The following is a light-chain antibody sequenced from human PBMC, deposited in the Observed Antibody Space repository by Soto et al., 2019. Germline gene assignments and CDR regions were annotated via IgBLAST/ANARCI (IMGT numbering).Light chain of an antibody. J-gene: IGKJ5*01. CDR1: QCLMHSNGKNY. Sequence: IAMTGSQFSLPVTPGQPPSIFCGSSQCLMHSNGKNYLDWYLQKPGQSPQLLIYTVSYRASGVPDRFSGSGSGTDFTLKISRVEAEDFGVYYCMPSIQLPITCGQGTRLEI. CDR2: TVS. V-gene: IGKV2-40*01. CDR3: MPSIQLPIT.